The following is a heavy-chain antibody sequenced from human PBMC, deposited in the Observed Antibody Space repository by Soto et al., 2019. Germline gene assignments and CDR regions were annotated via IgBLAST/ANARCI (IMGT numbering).Heavy chain of an antibody. J-gene: IGHJ4*02. V-gene: IGHV4-30-4*01. CDR1: GGSINSGDYY. CDR3: ARYRYSDSLKEYYFDY. Sequence: SETLSLTCTVSGGSINSGDYYWSWIRQPPGKGLEWIGNLYYTGSTYYNPSLKSRVTISVDTSKKQFSLMVTSVTAADTAVYYCARYRYSDSLKEYYFDYWGQGTLVAVSS. D-gene: IGHD3-22*01. CDR2: LYYTGST.